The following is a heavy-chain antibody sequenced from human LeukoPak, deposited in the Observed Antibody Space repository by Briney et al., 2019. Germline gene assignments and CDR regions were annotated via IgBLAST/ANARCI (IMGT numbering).Heavy chain of an antibody. CDR1: GYTFTSYY. CDR3: AREGGFGYDFTGFDY. CDR2: INPSGGST. V-gene: IGHV1-46*01. J-gene: IGHJ4*02. Sequence: ASVKVSCKASGYTFTSYYMHWVRQAPGQGLEWMGIINPSGGSTSYAQKFQGRVTMTRDTSTSTVYMELSSLRSEDTAVYYCAREGGFGYDFTGFDYWGQGTLVTVSS. D-gene: IGHD5-12*01.